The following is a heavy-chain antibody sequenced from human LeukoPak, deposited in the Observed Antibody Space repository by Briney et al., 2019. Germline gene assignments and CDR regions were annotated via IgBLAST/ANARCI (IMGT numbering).Heavy chain of an antibody. D-gene: IGHD3-22*01. CDR3: ARDQYKYDGNYRYYQHMDV. Sequence: SETLSLTCTVSGGSISSYYWSWIRQPAGKGLEWIGRMSNSGSNNYNPSLKSRVTMSVDTSKNQVSLKLSAVTAADTAVYYCARDQYKYDGNYRYYQHMDVWGKGTTVTISS. V-gene: IGHV4-4*07. CDR1: GGSISSYY. CDR2: MSNSGSN. J-gene: IGHJ6*03.